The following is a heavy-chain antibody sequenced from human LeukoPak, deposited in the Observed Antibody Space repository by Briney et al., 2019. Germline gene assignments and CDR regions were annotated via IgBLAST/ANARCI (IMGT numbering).Heavy chain of an antibody. D-gene: IGHD2-8*02. CDR3: ARLRTGGTSYVRGDWFDP. CDR2: IYYSGST. V-gene: IGHV4-39*01. CDR1: GGSISIATYS. Sequence: SETLPLTCNVSGGSISIATYSWVWIRQPPGKVLEWIGNIYYSGSTNYNPSLKSRLTISVDTSKNQFSLKLSSVTAADTAVYHCARLRTGGTSYVRGDWFDPWGQGTLVTVSS. J-gene: IGHJ5*02.